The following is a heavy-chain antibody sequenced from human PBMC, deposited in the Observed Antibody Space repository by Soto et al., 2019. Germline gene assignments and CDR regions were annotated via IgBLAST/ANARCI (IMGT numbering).Heavy chain of an antibody. CDR1: GFTFSDSP. CDR2: IRSDNGKT. Sequence: AVGSLRLSCSASGFTFSDSPMNWVRQRPGRGLEWISNIRSDNGKTYYADSVKGRFTVSRDDAKNSLYLQMNSLRDDDTAVYYCARDLFWAFDYWGQGALVTVSS. CDR3: ARDLFWAFDY. J-gene: IGHJ4*02. V-gene: IGHV3-48*02. D-gene: IGHD3-3*01.